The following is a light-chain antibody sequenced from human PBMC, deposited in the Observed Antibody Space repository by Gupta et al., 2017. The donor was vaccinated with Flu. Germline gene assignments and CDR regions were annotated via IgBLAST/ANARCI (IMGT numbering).Light chain of an antibody. V-gene: IGKV1-5*03. CDR1: QSISGW. CDR3: QQYNSYPWT. CDR2: EAS. J-gene: IGKJ1*01. Sequence: ASVGDKVAITCRATQSISGWLVWYQQRPGKAPTVLIYEASTLEKGVPSRFSGSGSGTDFTLTISSLQPEDSATYYCQQYNSYPWTFGQGTKVEIK.